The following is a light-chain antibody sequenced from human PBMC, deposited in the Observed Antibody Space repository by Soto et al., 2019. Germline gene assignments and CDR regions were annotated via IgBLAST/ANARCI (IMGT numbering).Light chain of an antibody. Sequence: QSARTQPASVSGSPGQAITSSCTGTSSDVGSYNLVSWYQQHPGKAPKLMIYEGSKRPSGVSNRFSGSKSGNTASLTISGLQAEDEADYYCCSYARSNTFVFGTGTKVTVL. CDR2: EGS. V-gene: IGLV2-23*01. CDR1: SSDVGSYNL. J-gene: IGLJ1*01. CDR3: CSYARSNTFV.